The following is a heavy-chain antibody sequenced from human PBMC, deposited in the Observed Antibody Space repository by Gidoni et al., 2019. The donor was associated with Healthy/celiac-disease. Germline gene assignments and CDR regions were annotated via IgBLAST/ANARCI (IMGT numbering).Heavy chain of an antibody. CDR1: GFTFSSYG. D-gene: IGHD4-17*01. CDR3: AKDFRTGIRHDYV. V-gene: IGHV3-30*18. CDR2: ISYDGSNK. Sequence: QVQLVESGGGVVQPGRSLRLSCAASGFTFSSYGMHWVRQAPGKGLEWVAVISYDGSNKYYADSVKGRFTISRDNSKNTLYLQMNSLRAEDTAVYYCAKDFRTGIRHDYVWGQGTLVTVSS. J-gene: IGHJ4*02.